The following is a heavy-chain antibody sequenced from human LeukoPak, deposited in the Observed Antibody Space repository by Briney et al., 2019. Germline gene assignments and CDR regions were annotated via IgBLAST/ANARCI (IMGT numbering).Heavy chain of an antibody. CDR2: IYTSGST. CDR1: GGSISSGSYY. D-gene: IGHD3-22*01. Sequence: SETLSLTCTVSGGSISSGSYYWSWLRQPAGKGLEWIGRIYTSGSTNYNPSLKSRVTISVDTSKNQFSLKLSSVTAADTAVYYCARDIHYYDSPWFDPWGQGTLVTVSS. CDR3: ARDIHYYDSPWFDP. J-gene: IGHJ5*02. V-gene: IGHV4-61*02.